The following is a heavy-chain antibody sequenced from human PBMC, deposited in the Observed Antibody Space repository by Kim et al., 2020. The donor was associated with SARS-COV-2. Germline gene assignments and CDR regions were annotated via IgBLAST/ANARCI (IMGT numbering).Heavy chain of an antibody. D-gene: IGHD2-2*02. V-gene: IGHV3-48*02. CDR1: GFTFSIYS. Sequence: GGSLRLSCAASGFTFSIYSIDWVRRAPGKGLEWIIYISSTSRNIYYADSVKGRFTVSRDNAENSVYLQMDSLTDEDTAIYYCARVGTSGYTVDYWGQGTPVTVSS. CDR2: ISSTSRNI. CDR3: ARVGTSGYTVDY. J-gene: IGHJ4*02.